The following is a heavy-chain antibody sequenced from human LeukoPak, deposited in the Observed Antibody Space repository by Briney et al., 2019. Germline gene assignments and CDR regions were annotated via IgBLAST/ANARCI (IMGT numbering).Heavy chain of an antibody. Sequence: ASVKVSCKVSGYTLTELSMHWVRQAPGKGLEWMGGFDPEDGETIYAQKFQGRVTITADESTSTAYMELSSLRSEDTAVYYCARSPRGYSYITYFDYWGQGTLVTVSS. D-gene: IGHD5-18*01. CDR2: FDPEDGET. CDR3: ARSPRGYSYITYFDY. CDR1: GYTLTELS. J-gene: IGHJ4*02. V-gene: IGHV1-24*01.